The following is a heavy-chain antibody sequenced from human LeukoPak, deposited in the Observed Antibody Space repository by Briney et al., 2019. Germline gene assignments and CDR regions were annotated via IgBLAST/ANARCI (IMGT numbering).Heavy chain of an antibody. CDR1: SGSISSSDYY. CDR3: ARRKGIAARGWGYFDY. D-gene: IGHD6-6*01. V-gene: IGHV4-39*01. Sequence: PSETLSLTCTVSSGSISSSDYYWGWIRQPPGKGLEWIGNMFYSGNTYYTPSLKSRVTISVDTSKNQFSLKLSSVTAADTAVYYCARRKGIAARGWGYFDYWGQGTLVTVSS. J-gene: IGHJ4*02. CDR2: MFYSGNT.